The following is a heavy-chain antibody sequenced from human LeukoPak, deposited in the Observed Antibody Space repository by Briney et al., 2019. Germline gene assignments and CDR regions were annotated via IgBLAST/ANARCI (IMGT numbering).Heavy chain of an antibody. V-gene: IGHV4-39*01. CDR3: ARGSLGGVIVYFAY. J-gene: IGHJ4*02. D-gene: IGHD3-16*02. CDR2: IYYSGST. CDR1: GGSISSSSYY. Sequence: SETLSLTCTVSGGSISSSSYYWGWIRQPPGKGLEWVGSIYYSGSTYYNPSLKSRVTISVDTSKNQFSLKLSSVTAADTAVYYCARGSLGGVIVYFAYWGQGTLVTVSS.